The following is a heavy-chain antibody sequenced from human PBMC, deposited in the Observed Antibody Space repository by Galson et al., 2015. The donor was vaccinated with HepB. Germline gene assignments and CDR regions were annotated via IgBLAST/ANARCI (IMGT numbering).Heavy chain of an antibody. Sequence: SLRLSCAASGFTFSNHGIHWVRQAPGKGLEWVAAISSGGGTQYLADSVRGRVTLSRDNPKNTVYLQMNSLGAEDAAVYYCAREISVHGDDWYIDLWGRGTLVTVSS. CDR3: AREISVHGDDWYIDL. J-gene: IGHJ2*01. V-gene: IGHV3-30*03. CDR1: GFTFSNHG. CDR2: ISSGGGTQ. D-gene: IGHD2-21*01.